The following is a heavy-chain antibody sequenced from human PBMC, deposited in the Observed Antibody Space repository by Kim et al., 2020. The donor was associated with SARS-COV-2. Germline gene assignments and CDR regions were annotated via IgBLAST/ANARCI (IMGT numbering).Heavy chain of an antibody. D-gene: IGHD3-10*01. Sequence: SETLSLTCAVYGGSFSGYYWSWIRQPPGKGLEWIGEINHSGSTNYNPSLKSRVTISVDTSKNQFSLRLSSVTAADTAVYYCARESYGSGRRGWFDPWGQGTLVTVSS. CDR3: ARESYGSGRRGWFDP. CDR1: GGSFSGYY. CDR2: INHSGST. V-gene: IGHV4-34*01. J-gene: IGHJ5*02.